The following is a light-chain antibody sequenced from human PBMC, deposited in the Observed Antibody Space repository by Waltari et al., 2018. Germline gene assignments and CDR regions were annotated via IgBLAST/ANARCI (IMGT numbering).Light chain of an antibody. CDR2: GNT. CDR3: QSYDTSLSGWL. J-gene: IGLJ3*02. CDR1: GSNIGAHYD. V-gene: IGLV1-40*01. Sequence: QSVLTQPPSVSGAPGQRVPTPCTALGSNIGAHYDVHVYQQLPGTAPKLLIYGNTNRPSGVPDRFSASKSGTSASLAITGLQAEDEADYYCQSYDTSLSGWLFGGGTKLTVL.